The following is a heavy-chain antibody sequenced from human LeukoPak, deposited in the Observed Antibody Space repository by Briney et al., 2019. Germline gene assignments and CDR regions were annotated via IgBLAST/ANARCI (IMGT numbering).Heavy chain of an antibody. CDR1: GFTFSSYG. D-gene: IGHD3-22*01. CDR3: ARYDSSGYYYPDY. V-gene: IGHV3-30*02. Sequence: PGGSLRLSCAASGFTFSSYGMHWVRQAPGKGLEWVAFIRYDGSNKYYADSVKGRFTISRDNSKNTLYLQMSSLKASDTAMYYCARYDSSGYYYPDYWGQGTLVTVSS. CDR2: IRYDGSNK. J-gene: IGHJ4*02.